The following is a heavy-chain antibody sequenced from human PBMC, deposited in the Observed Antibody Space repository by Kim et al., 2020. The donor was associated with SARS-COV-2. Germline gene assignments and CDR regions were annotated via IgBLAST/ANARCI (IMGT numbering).Heavy chain of an antibody. CDR1: GGSISSSSYY. J-gene: IGHJ5*02. D-gene: IGHD6-13*01. Sequence: SETLSLTCTVSGGSISSSSYYWGWIRQPPGKGLEWIGSIYYIGSTYYNPSLKSRVTISVDTSKNQFSLKLSSVTAADTAVYYCARLARIAAAGRSLRFDPWGQGTLVTVSS. CDR3: ARLARIAAAGRSLRFDP. CDR2: IYYIGST. V-gene: IGHV4-39*01.